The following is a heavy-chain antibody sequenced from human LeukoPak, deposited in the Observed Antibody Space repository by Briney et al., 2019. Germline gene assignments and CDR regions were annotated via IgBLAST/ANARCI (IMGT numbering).Heavy chain of an antibody. D-gene: IGHD6-6*01. Sequence: GGPLRLSCTASGVSFSGHWMHWARQLPGKGLVWVSRISPTGSTTSYADSVKGRFTVSRDNAKNTLYLQVNNLRAEDTAVYYCARGPNSNWSGLDFWGQGTLLTVSS. CDR3: ARGPNSNWSGLDF. CDR2: ISPTGSTT. J-gene: IGHJ4*02. CDR1: GVSFSGHW. V-gene: IGHV3-74*01.